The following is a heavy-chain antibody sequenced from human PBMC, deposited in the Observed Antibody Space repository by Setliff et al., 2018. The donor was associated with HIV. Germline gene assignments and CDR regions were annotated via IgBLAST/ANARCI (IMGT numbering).Heavy chain of an antibody. CDR3: ARVARGGHSSRWYYFDY. CDR1: GYSISSGYY. J-gene: IGHJ4*02. D-gene: IGHD6-13*01. Sequence: KPSETLSLTCAVSGYSISSGYYWGWIRQPPGKGLEWIGSIYHSGSTYYNPSLKSRVTISVDTSKNQFSLKVSSVTAADTAVYYCARVARGGHSSRWYYFDYWGQGTLVTVSS. CDR2: IYHSGST. V-gene: IGHV4-38-2*01.